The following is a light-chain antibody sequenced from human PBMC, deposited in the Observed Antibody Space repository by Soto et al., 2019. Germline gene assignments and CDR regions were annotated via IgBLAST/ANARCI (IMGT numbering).Light chain of an antibody. CDR3: SSYTSSVTLV. V-gene: IGLV2-14*01. CDR2: EVS. J-gene: IGLJ3*02. CDR1: SSDVGVYNY. Sequence: QSVLTQPASVSGSPGQSITISCTGTSSDVGVYNYVSWYQQHPGKAPKLMIYEVSNRPSGVSNRFSGSKSGNTASLTISGLQAEDEADYYCSSYTSSVTLVFGGGTKLTVL.